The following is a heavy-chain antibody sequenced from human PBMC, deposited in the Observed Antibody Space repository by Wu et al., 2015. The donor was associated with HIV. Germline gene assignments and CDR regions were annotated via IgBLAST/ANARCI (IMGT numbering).Heavy chain of an antibody. CDR1: GYTFTGYY. J-gene: IGHJ2*01. Sequence: QVQLVQSGAEVKKPGASVKVSCKASGYTFTGYYMHWVRQAPGQGLEWMGWINPNSGGTNYAQKFQGRVTMTRDTSISTASMELSRLRSDDTAVYYCARDGSLEWLLSDWYFDLWGRGTRGHCLL. CDR3: ARDGSLEWLLSDWYFDL. D-gene: IGHD3-3*01. V-gene: IGHV1-2*02. CDR2: INPNSGGT.